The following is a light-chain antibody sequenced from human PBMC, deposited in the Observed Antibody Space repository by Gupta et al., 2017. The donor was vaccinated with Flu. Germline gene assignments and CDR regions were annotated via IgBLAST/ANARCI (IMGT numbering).Light chain of an antibody. Sequence: DVQMTQSPTSLSASLGDRVTITCQASHDIRSYLNWYQQQPGKAPKLLIYDASNLETGVPSRFSGRRSGTDYTFTISSLQAEDMATYYCQQYDDFPRTFGEGTKVEIK. CDR3: QQYDDFPRT. V-gene: IGKV1-33*01. CDR2: DAS. CDR1: HDIRSY. J-gene: IGKJ4*02.